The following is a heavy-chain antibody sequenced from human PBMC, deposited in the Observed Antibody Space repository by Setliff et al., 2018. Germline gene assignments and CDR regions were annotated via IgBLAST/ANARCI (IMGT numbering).Heavy chain of an antibody. D-gene: IGHD1-1*01. CDR3: ARDGHNVYYFDY. V-gene: IGHV3-74*01. Sequence: ETLSLTCTVYGVSFSNYWMHWVRQAPGKGLVWVSRINSDGSSTNYADSVKGQFTVSRDNARNTLYLQMNSLRAEDTAVYYCARDGHNVYYFDYWGLGTLVTVSS. J-gene: IGHJ4*02. CDR2: INSDGSST. CDR1: GVSFSNYW.